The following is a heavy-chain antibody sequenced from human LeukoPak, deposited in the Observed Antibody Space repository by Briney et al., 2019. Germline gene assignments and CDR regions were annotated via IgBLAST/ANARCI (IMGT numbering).Heavy chain of an antibody. J-gene: IGHJ4*02. CDR2: LNPNTGVT. Sequence: ASVKISCKASGYTVTGYYIHWVRQAPGQGLEWMGWLNPNTGVTNYPQKFQGWVTMTRDTSINTAYMDLSTLRSDDTAVYCCATAPGSYYHFDHWGQGTLVTVSS. V-gene: IGHV1-2*04. D-gene: IGHD1-26*01. CDR1: GYTVTGYY. CDR3: ATAPGSYYHFDH.